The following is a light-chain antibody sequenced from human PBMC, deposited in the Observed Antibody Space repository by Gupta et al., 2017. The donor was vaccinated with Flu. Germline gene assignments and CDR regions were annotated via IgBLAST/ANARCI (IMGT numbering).Light chain of an antibody. CDR2: GAS. CDR1: QNIGMY. Sequence: DIQMTQSPPSLSASIGDRVTMTCRASQNIGMYLNWYQQRPGKAPELLIYGASTLQGDVPLRISDGRSATELSLTITRLQRQDFATSYCRQSDRTLLTFGGGTKFEIK. V-gene: IGKV1-39*01. CDR3: RQSDRTLLT. J-gene: IGKJ4*01.